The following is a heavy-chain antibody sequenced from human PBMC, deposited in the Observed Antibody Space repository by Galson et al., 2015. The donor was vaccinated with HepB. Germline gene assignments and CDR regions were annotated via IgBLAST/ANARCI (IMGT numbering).Heavy chain of an antibody. CDR3: AREGVGGYFDS. J-gene: IGHJ4*02. V-gene: IGHV1-18*04. Sequence: SVKVSCKASGYTFTSYGISWVRQAPGQGLEWMGWISANNGNTNQAQNVQGRVTMTTDTSTSTAYMELRSLRSDDAAVYYCAREGVGGYFDSWGQGTLVTVSS. CDR2: ISANNGNT. D-gene: IGHD3-10*01. CDR1: GYTFTSYG.